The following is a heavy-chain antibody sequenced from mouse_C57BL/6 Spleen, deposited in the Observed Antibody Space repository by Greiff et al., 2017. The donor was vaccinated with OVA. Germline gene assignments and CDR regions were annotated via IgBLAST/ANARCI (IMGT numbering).Heavy chain of an antibody. CDR3: ARRVDSSGLDY. D-gene: IGHD3-2*02. CDR2: IYPGSGST. CDR1: GYTFTSYW. J-gene: IGHJ2*01. V-gene: IGHV1-55*01. Sequence: QVQLKQPGAELVKPGASVKMSCKASGYTFTSYWITWVKQRPGQGLEWIGDIYPGSGSTNYNEKFKSKATLTVDTSSSTAYMQLSSLTSEDSAVYYCARRVDSSGLDYWGQGTTLTVSS.